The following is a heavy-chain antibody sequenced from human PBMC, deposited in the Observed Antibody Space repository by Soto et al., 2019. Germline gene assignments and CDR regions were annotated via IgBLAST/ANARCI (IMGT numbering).Heavy chain of an antibody. CDR3: ARGRGITATGTSWFDP. Sequence: PGGSMRLSCAASGFAFGSYWMHWVRQAPGKGLVWVSRISQDGAIATQADSVKGRFTISVDTSKNQFSLKLSSVTAADTAVYYCARGRGITATGTSWFDPWGQGALVTVSS. CDR2: ISQDGAIA. D-gene: IGHD6-13*01. CDR1: GFAFGSYW. V-gene: IGHV3-74*01. J-gene: IGHJ5*02.